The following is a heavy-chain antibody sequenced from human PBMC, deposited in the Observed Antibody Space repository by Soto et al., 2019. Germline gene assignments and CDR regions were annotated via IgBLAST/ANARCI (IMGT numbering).Heavy chain of an antibody. CDR2: VWYDGSRQ. CDR1: GFTFNSYG. Sequence: QLMLVESGGGVVQPGRSLRLSCAASGFTFNSYGMHWVRQAPGKGLEWVAIVWYDGSRQYYTDSLKGRFTIYRDNSKNKVYSQMNSLRAEDMAVYYCSRGGLAAAAIDTWGQGILVNVSS. CDR3: SRGGLAAAAIDT. J-gene: IGHJ4*02. V-gene: IGHV3-33*01. D-gene: IGHD2-2*02.